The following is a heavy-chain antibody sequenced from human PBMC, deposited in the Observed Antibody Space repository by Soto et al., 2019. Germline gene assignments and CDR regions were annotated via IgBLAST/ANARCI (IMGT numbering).Heavy chain of an antibody. V-gene: IGHV4-34*01. CDR3: ARGASIAARNWFDP. CDR2: INHSGST. CDR1: GGSFSVYY. J-gene: IGHJ5*02. D-gene: IGHD6-6*01. Sequence: PSETLSLTCAVYGGSFSVYYWSWIRQPPGKGLEWIGEINHSGSTNYNPSLKSRVTISVDTSKNQFSLKLSSVTAADTAVYYCARGASIAARNWFDPWGQGTLVTVSS.